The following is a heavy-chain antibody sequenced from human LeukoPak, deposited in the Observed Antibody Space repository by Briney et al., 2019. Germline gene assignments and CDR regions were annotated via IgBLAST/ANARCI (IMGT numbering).Heavy chain of an antibody. CDR1: GFTFSSYA. V-gene: IGHV3-30-3*01. J-gene: IGHJ4*02. D-gene: IGHD6-13*01. CDR3: AREKAVNIAAAGTIDY. Sequence: PGGSLRLSCAVSGFTFSSYAMHWVRQAPGKGLEWVAVISYDGSNKYYADSVKGRFTISRDNSKNTLYLQMNSLRAEDTAVYYCAREKAVNIAAAGTIDYWGQGTLVTVSS. CDR2: ISYDGSNK.